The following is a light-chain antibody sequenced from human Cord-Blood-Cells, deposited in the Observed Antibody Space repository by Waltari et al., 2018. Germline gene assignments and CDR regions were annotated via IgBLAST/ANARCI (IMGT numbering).Light chain of an antibody. Sequence: NFMLTQPHSVSESPGKTVTISCTRSSGSIASNYVQWYQQRPGSSPTTVIYEDNQRPSCVPDRFSGSIDSSSNSASLTISGLKTEDEADYYCQSYDSSNQVFGGGTKLTVL. J-gene: IGLJ3*02. V-gene: IGLV6-57*01. CDR3: QSYDSSNQV. CDR2: EDN. CDR1: SGSIASNY.